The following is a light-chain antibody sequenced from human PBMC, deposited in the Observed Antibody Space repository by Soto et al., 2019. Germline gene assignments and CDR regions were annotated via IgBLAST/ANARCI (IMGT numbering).Light chain of an antibody. CDR3: QQYNSYPLT. CDR1: QSISSW. J-gene: IGKJ4*01. V-gene: IGKV1-5*03. Sequence: DIQMNQSPSTLSASVGDRVSITCRASQSISSWVACYQQKPGKAPNLLIYKASSLESGVPSRFSGSGSGTEFTLTISSLQPDDFASYYCQQYNSYPLTFGGGTKVEIK. CDR2: KAS.